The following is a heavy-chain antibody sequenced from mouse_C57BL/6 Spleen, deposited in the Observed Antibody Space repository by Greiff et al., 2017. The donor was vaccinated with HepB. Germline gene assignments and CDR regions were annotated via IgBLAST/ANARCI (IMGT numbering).Heavy chain of an antibody. D-gene: IGHD2-3*01. CDR2: IYPGDGDT. V-gene: IGHV1-82*01. CDR3: ARDGYYPYAMDY. CDR1: GYAFSSSW. J-gene: IGHJ4*01. Sequence: QVQLKQSGPELVKPGASVKISCKASGYAFSSSWMNWVKQRPGKGLEWIGRIYPGDGDTNYNGKFKGKATLTADKSSSTAYMQLSSLTSEDSAVYVCARDGYYPYAMDYWGQGTSVTVSS.